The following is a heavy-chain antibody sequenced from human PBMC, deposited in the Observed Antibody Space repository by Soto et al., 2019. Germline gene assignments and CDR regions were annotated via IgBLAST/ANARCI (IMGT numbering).Heavy chain of an antibody. Sequence: GASVKVSCKASGYTFTSYAMHWVRQAPGQRLERIRWINAGNSNTKYSQKFQGRVTITRDTSASTAYMELSSLRSEDTAVYYCSLATMYYYDSSGYRIHGMDVWGQGTTVTVSS. CDR2: INAGNSNT. V-gene: IGHV1-3*01. D-gene: IGHD3-22*01. CDR3: SLATMYYYDSSGYRIHGMDV. J-gene: IGHJ6*02. CDR1: GYTFTSYA.